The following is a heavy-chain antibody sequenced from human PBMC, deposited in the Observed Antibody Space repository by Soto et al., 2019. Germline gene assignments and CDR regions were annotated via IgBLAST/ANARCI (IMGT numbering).Heavy chain of an antibody. V-gene: IGHV3-49*03. CDR3: TRGIVATQHGMDV. D-gene: IGHD5-12*01. Sequence: EVQLVESGGGLVQPGRSLRLSCTASGFTFGDYAMSWFRQAPGKGLEWVGFIRSKAYGGTTEYAASVKGRFTISRDDSKSIAYLQMNSLKTEDTAVYYCTRGIVATQHGMDVWGQGTTVTVSS. J-gene: IGHJ6*02. CDR1: GFTFGDYA. CDR2: IRSKAYGGTT.